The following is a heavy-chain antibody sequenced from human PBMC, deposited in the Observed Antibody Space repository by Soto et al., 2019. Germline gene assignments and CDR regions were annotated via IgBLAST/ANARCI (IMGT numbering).Heavy chain of an antibody. J-gene: IGHJ4*02. Sequence: ASETLSLTCTVFGGSISSSSYYWVWIRQPPGKGLEWIGSIYYSGSTYYNPSLKSRVTISVDTSKNQFSLKLSSVTAADTAVYYCARSPTDSSGFLFDYWGQGTLVTVSS. D-gene: IGHD6-19*01. CDR1: GGSISSSSYY. CDR3: ARSPTDSSGFLFDY. V-gene: IGHV4-39*01. CDR2: IYYSGST.